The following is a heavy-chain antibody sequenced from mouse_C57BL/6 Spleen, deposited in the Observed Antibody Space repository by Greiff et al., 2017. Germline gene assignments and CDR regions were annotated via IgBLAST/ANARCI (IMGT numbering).Heavy chain of an antibody. Sequence: EVQLQESGGGLVKPGGSLKLSCAASGFTFSDYGMHWVRQAPEKGLEWVAYISSGSSTIYYADTVKGRFTISRDNAKNTLFLQMTSLRSEDTAMYYCARNYYGSSYSAYWGQGTLVTVSA. CDR1: GFTFSDYG. D-gene: IGHD1-1*01. CDR2: ISSGSSTI. V-gene: IGHV5-17*01. CDR3: ARNYYGSSYSAY. J-gene: IGHJ3*01.